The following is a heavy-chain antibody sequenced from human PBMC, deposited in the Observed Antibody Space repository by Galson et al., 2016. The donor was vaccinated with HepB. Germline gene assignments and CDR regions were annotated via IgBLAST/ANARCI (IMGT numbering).Heavy chain of an antibody. CDR2: IYPGDSDT. J-gene: IGHJ4*02. Sequence: QSGAEVKKPGESLKISCMGSGYNFINYWIGWVRQMPGKGLERMGIIYPGDSDTRYSPSFQGRVTISADKSISTAYLQWSSLKASDSAMYYCARRGFEGSVAGYDYWGQGTLVTVSS. D-gene: IGHD6-19*01. CDR1: GYNFINYW. V-gene: IGHV5-51*01. CDR3: ARRGFEGSVAGYDY.